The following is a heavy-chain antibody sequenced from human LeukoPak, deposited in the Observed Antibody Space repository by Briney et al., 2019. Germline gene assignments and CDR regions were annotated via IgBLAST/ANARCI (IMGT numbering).Heavy chain of an antibody. CDR1: GFTFSSYW. CDR3: ARELPFDC. Sequence: PGGSLRLSCAASGFTFSSYWMHWVRQTPGKGLVWVSRISGDGSSTTYAESVKGRFTISRDNAKNTLYLQMNSLRAEDTAVYYCARELPFDCWGQGTLVTVSS. V-gene: IGHV3-74*01. J-gene: IGHJ4*02. CDR2: ISGDGSST.